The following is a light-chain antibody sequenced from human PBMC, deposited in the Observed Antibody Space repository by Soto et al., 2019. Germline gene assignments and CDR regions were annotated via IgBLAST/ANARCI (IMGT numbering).Light chain of an antibody. CDR2: DVN. CDR1: SSDIGAYNF. Sequence: QSVLTQPASVSGSPGQTITISCTGTSSDIGAYNFVSWYQQHPGKAPKLMLYDVNIRPSGVSNRFSGSKSGNTASLTISGLQAEDEADYYCTSWTTSTTMIFGGGTQRPS. CDR3: TSWTTSTTMI. J-gene: IGLJ2*01. V-gene: IGLV2-14*03.